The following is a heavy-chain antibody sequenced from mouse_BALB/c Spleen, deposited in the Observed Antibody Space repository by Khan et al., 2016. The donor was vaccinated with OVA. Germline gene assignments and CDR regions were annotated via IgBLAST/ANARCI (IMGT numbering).Heavy chain of an antibody. CDR2: ITYSGTT. CDR3: ARSDLGY. CDR1: GYSITSDYA. V-gene: IGHV3-2*02. J-gene: IGHJ3*01. Sequence: LQQSGPGLVKPSQSLSLTCTVTGYSITSDYAWNWIRQFPGNKLEWMGYITYSGTTSYNPSLKSRISITRDTSKNQFFLQLNSVTTEDTASYFCARSDLGYWGQGTLVTVSA.